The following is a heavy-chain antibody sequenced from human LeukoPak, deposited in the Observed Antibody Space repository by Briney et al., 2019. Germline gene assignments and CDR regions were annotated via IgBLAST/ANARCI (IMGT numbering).Heavy chain of an antibody. CDR2: ISGSGGST. CDR1: GFTFSSYA. V-gene: IGHV3-23*01. D-gene: IGHD6-13*01. Sequence: PGGSLRLSCAASGFTFSSYAMSWVRQAPGKGLEWVSAISGSGGSTYYADSVKGRFTISRDNSKNTLYLQMNSLRAEDTAVYYCAKKDAGSSWYFLDYWGQGTLVTVSS. J-gene: IGHJ4*02. CDR3: AKKDAGSSWYFLDY.